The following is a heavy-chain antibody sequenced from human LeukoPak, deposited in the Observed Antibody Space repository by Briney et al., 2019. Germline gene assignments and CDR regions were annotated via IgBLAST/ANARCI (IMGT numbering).Heavy chain of an antibody. CDR3: AKDSSVPYGITD. V-gene: IGHV3-23*01. J-gene: IGHJ4*02. CDR2: ISGSDGNT. Sequence: PGGSLRLSCIASGLTVSTNYMNWVRQAPGKGLEWVSAISGSDGNTFYADSVKGRFTISRDNSKNTLSLQMNSLRAEDTALYYCAKDSSVPYGITDWGQGTLVTVSS. D-gene: IGHD4-17*01. CDR1: GLTVSTNY.